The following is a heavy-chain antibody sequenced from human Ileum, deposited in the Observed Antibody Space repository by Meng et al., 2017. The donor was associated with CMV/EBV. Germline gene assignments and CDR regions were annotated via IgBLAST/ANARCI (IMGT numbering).Heavy chain of an antibody. Sequence: GESLKISCAASGFTFSGYSMNWVRQAPGKGLEWVSAIRGSSAYIYSRTSGDTYYADSVKGRFTISRDNAKNSLYLQMNSLRAEDTAVYYCAKDSSSWYVPDYWGQGTLVTVSS. CDR3: AKDSSSWYVPDY. J-gene: IGHJ4*02. CDR1: GFTFSGYS. V-gene: IGHV3-21*01. CDR2: IRGSSAYIYSRTSGDT. D-gene: IGHD6-13*01.